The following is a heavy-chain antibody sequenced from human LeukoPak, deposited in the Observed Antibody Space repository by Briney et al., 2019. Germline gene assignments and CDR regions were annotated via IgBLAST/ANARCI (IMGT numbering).Heavy chain of an antibody. D-gene: IGHD3-3*01. CDR3: ARIAYYDFWSGYSPIYYFDY. V-gene: IGHV3-11*04. J-gene: IGHJ4*02. CDR1: GFTFSDYY. CDR2: ISSSGSTI. Sequence: SGGSLRLSCAASGFTFSDYYMSWIRQAPGKGLEWVSYISSSGSTIYYADSVKGRFTISRDNAKNSLYLQMNSLRAEDTAVYYCARIAYYDFWSGYSPIYYFDYWGQGTLVTVSS.